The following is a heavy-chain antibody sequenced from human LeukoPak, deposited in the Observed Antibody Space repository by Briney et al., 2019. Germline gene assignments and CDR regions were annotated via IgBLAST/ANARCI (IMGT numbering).Heavy chain of an antibody. CDR1: GFTFDDYA. Sequence: GGSLRLSCAAFGFTFDDYAMHWVRQALGKGLEWVAVISYDGSNKYYADSVKGRFTISRDNSKNTLYLQMNSLRAEDTAVYYCAKGRWIQLWTLFDYWGQGTLVTVSS. J-gene: IGHJ4*02. CDR3: AKGRWIQLWTLFDY. D-gene: IGHD5-18*01. V-gene: IGHV3-30*18. CDR2: ISYDGSNK.